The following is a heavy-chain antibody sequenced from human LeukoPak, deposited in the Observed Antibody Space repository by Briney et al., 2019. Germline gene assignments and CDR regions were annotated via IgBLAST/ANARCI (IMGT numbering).Heavy chain of an antibody. CDR2: MSSSSSYI. Sequence: GGSLRLSCAASGFTFSSYSMNWVRQAPGKGLEWVSSMSSSSSYIYYADSVKGRFTISRDNAKNSLYLQMNSLRAEDTAVYYCAREYYDILTGYYPEFDYWGQGTLVTVSP. J-gene: IGHJ4*02. CDR1: GFTFSSYS. CDR3: AREYYDILTGYYPEFDY. V-gene: IGHV3-21*01. D-gene: IGHD3-9*01.